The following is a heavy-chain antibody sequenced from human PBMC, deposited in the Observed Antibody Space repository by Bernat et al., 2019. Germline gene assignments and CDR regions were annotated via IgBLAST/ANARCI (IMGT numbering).Heavy chain of an antibody. CDR2: IRSKTDGGTT. D-gene: IGHD5-12*01. Sequence: EVQLVESGGGLVKPGGSLRLSCAASGFTFSNAWMSWVRQAPGKGLQWVGRIRSKTDGGTTDYAAPVKGRFTISRDDSKNTLYLQMNSLKTEDTAVYYCTTLYSGYDYGGYWGQGTLVTVSS. J-gene: IGHJ4*02. V-gene: IGHV3-15*01. CDR3: TTLYSGYDYGGY. CDR1: GFTFSNAW.